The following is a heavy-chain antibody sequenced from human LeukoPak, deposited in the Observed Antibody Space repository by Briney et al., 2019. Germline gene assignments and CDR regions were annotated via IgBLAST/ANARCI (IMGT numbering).Heavy chain of an antibody. D-gene: IGHD5-24*01. CDR1: GFTFSSYW. V-gene: IGHV3-7*04. Sequence: GGSLRLSCAASGFTFSSYWMNWVRQAPGQGLEWVANIKQDGSEKYYVDSVKGRFTISRDNAKNSLYLQMNSLRAEDTAIYYCTRVGYIDEGIDYWGQGTLVTVSS. J-gene: IGHJ4*02. CDR2: IKQDGSEK. CDR3: TRVGYIDEGIDY.